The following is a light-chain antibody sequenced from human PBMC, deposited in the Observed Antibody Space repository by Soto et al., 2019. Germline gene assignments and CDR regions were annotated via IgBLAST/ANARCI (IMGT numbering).Light chain of an antibody. CDR2: DAS. CDR1: QSVSSN. Sequence: DIVMTQSPGTLSVSPGERATLSCRASQSVSSNLAWYQQKPGQAPRLLIYDASTRATAIPARFSGSGSGTDFTLSISSLQSEDFAVYFCQQYNTWPPYTFGQGTKLEI. V-gene: IGKV3-15*01. J-gene: IGKJ2*01. CDR3: QQYNTWPPYT.